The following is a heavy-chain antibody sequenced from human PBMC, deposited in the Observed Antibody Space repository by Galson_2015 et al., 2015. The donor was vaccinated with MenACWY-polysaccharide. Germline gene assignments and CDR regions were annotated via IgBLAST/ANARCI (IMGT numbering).Heavy chain of an antibody. D-gene: IGHD3-10*01. CDR2: TYYRSKWYN. V-gene: IGHV6-1*01. Sequence: CAISGVSVSSNSAAWNWIRQSPSRGLEWLGRTYYRSKWYNDYAVSVKSRLTINPDTSKNQFSLQLKSVTPEDTAVYYCARESNDRSGLTWFDPWGQGTLVTVSS. CDR1: GVSVSSNSAA. J-gene: IGHJ5*02. CDR3: ARESNDRSGLTWFDP.